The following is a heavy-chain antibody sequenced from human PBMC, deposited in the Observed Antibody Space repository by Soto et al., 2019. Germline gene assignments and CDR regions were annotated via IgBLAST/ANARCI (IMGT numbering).Heavy chain of an antibody. J-gene: IGHJ4*02. Sequence: GESLKISCQGPGYSFTIYWIGWVLQMPGKGLEWMCIIYPGDSDTRYSPPCQGKVTISADKSISTAYLQWSSLKGSDTAMYYCARVDGYNYVYGGQGTLVTVSS. V-gene: IGHV5-51*01. CDR1: GYSFTIYW. CDR2: IYPGDSDT. D-gene: IGHD5-12*01. CDR3: ARVDGYNYVY.